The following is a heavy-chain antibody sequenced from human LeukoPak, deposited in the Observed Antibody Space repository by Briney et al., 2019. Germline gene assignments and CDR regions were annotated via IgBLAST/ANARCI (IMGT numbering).Heavy chain of an antibody. J-gene: IGHJ5*02. CDR2: INPADSDT. CDR1: GNSFTNNW. D-gene: IGHD1-14*01. Sequence: GESLKISCKGSGNSFTNNWIAWVRQMPGKGLEWMGIINPADSDTQYSAPFQGQVTISADRSTSTAYLQWSSLKASDTAMYYCACRKYFSTWSDPWGQGTLVTVSS. V-gene: IGHV5-51*01. CDR3: ACRKYFSTWSDP.